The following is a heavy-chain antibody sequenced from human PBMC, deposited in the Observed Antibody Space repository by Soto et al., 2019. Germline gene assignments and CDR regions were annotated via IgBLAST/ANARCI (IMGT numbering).Heavy chain of an antibody. Sequence: QVQLVESGGGMVQPGRSLRLSCAASGFTFSSYGMHWVRQAPGKGLEWVAVISYDGSNKYYADSVKGRFTISRDNSKNTLYLQMNSLRAEDTAVYYCAKDALTGTGFYYMDVWGKGTTVTVSS. D-gene: IGHD1-7*01. J-gene: IGHJ6*03. V-gene: IGHV3-30*18. CDR1: GFTFSSYG. CDR2: ISYDGSNK. CDR3: AKDALTGTGFYYMDV.